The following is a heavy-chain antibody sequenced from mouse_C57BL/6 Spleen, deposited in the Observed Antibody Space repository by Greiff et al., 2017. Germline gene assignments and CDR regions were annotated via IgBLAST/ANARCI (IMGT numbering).Heavy chain of an antibody. D-gene: IGHD2-4*01. V-gene: IGHV5-16*01. CDR3: ARDNYDYDGGYYAMDY. J-gene: IGHJ4*01. CDR1: GFTFSDYY. Sequence: EVMLVESEGGLVQPGSSMKLSCTASGFTFSDYYMAWVRQVPEKGLEWVANINYDGSSTYYLDSLKSRFIISRDNAKNILYLQMSSLKSEDTATYDCARDNYDYDGGYYAMDYWGQGTSVTVSS. CDR2: INYDGSST.